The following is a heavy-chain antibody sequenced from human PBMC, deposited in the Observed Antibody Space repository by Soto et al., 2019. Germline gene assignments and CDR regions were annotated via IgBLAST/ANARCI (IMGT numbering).Heavy chain of an antibody. J-gene: IGHJ4*02. CDR3: ARESDYGDSGVDY. CDR2: FIPIFGTA. CDR1: GGTFSSYA. Sequence: ASVKVSCKASGGTFSSYAISWVRQAPGQGLEWMGGFIPIFGTADYAQKFQGRVTITADESTSTAYMELSSLRSEDTAVYYCARESDYGDSGVDYWGQGTLVTVSS. V-gene: IGHV1-69*13. D-gene: IGHD4-17*01.